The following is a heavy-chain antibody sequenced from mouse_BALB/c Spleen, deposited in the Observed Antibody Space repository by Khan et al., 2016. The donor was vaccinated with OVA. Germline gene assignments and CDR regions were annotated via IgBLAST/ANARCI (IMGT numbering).Heavy chain of an antibody. CDR1: GYTFINYW. D-gene: IGHD1-1*01. CDR2: INPSTGYT. V-gene: IGHV1-7*01. J-gene: IGHJ2*01. Sequence: QVRLQQSGAELAKPGASVKMSCKASGYTFINYWILWVKQRPGQGPEWIGYINPSTGYTEYNQNFQDKATLTADKSSSTAYMQLSSLTSEDSAVYYCARRGLRWDFDYWGQGTTLTVSS. CDR3: ARRGLRWDFDY.